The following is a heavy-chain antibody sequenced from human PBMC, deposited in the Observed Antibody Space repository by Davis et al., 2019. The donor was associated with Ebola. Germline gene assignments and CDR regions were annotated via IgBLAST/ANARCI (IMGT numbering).Heavy chain of an antibody. J-gene: IGHJ4*02. CDR2: IYHSGST. CDR1: GYSISSGYY. CDR3: AREAGQLGMFF. Sequence: PSETLSLTCAVSGYSISSGYYWDWVRQPPGKGLEWIGSIYHSGSTYYNPSLKSRVTISVDLTKNQFSLNLTAVTPADTAVYYCAREAGQLGMFFWGPGTLVTVSS. V-gene: IGHV4-38-2*01. D-gene: IGHD7-27*01.